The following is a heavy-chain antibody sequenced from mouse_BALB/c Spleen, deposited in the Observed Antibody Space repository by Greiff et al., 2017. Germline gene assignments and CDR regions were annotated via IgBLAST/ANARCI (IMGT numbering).Heavy chain of an antibody. Sequence: EVKLQESGAELVKPGASVKLSCTASGFNIKDTYMHWVKQRPEQGLEWIGRIDPANGNTKYDPKFQGKATITADTSSNTAYLQLSSLTSEDTAVYYCARSDYGYTSFFDYWGQGTTLTVSS. D-gene: IGHD2-2*01. J-gene: IGHJ2*01. CDR2: IDPANGNT. CDR3: ARSDYGYTSFFDY. CDR1: GFNIKDTY. V-gene: IGHV14-3*02.